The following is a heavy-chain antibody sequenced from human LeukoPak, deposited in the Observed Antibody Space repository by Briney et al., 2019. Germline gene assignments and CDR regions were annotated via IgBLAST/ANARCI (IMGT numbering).Heavy chain of an antibody. D-gene: IGHD3-9*01. V-gene: IGHV4-34*01. Sequence: PSETLSLTCAVYGGSFSGYYWSWIRQPPGKGLEWIGEINHSGSTNYNPSLKSRVTISVDTSKNQFSLKLSSVTAADTAVYHCVSRLKLRYFDWYYNWFDPWGQGTLVTVSS. CDR2: INHSGST. J-gene: IGHJ5*02. CDR3: VSRLKLRYFDWYYNWFDP. CDR1: GGSFSGYY.